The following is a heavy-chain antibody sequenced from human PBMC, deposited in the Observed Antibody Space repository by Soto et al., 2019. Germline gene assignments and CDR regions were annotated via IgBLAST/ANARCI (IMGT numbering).Heavy chain of an antibody. CDR2: TYYRSKWYN. D-gene: IGHD1-1*01. J-gene: IGHJ3*02. CDR3: ARDFSEEPQDAFDI. CDR1: GDSVSRDSAA. V-gene: IGHV6-1*01. Sequence: SQTLSLTCAISGDSVSRDSAAWNWIRQSPSRGLEWLGRTYYRSKWYNDYAVSVKSRITINPDTSKNQFSLQLNSVTPEDTAVYYCARDFSEEPQDAFDIWGQGTMVTVAS.